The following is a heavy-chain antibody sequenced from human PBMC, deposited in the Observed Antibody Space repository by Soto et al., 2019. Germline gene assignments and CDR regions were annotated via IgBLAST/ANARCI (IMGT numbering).Heavy chain of an antibody. Sequence: KAAETLSLSCTVSGGSVSSGSCYWSWIRQPPGKGLEWIGYIYYSGSTNYNPSLKSRVTISVDTSKNQFSLKLSSVTAADTAVYYCAREVSGYSSGSPYGMDVWGQGTTVTVYS. CDR2: IYYSGST. V-gene: IGHV4-61*01. J-gene: IGHJ6*02. D-gene: IGHD6-19*01. CDR3: AREVSGYSSGSPYGMDV. CDR1: GGSVSSGSCY.